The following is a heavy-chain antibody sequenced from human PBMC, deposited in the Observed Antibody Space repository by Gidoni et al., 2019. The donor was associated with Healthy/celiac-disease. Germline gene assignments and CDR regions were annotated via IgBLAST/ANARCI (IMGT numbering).Heavy chain of an antibody. J-gene: IGHJ5*02. Sequence: QVQLQQWGAGLLKPSETLSLTCAVYGGSFSGYYWSWIRQPPGKGLEWIGEINHSGSTNYNPSLKSRVTISVDTSKNQFSLKLSSVTAADTAVYYCARGMVTIFGVAHPRRFDPWGQGTLVTVSS. CDR2: INHSGST. V-gene: IGHV4-34*01. CDR3: ARGMVTIFGVAHPRRFDP. D-gene: IGHD3-3*01. CDR1: GGSFSGYY.